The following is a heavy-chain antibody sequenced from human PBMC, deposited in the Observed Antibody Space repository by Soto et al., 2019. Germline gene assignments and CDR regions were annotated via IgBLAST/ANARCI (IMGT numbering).Heavy chain of an antibody. J-gene: IGHJ4*02. D-gene: IGHD3-22*01. V-gene: IGHV3-23*01. CDR1: GFTFSSYA. Sequence: GWSLRLSCAASGFTFSSYAMSWVRQAPGKGLEWVSAISGSGGSTYYADSVKGRFTISRDNSKNTLYLQMNSLRAEDTAVYYCAKDSYYYDSSGNDYWGQGTLVTVSS. CDR3: AKDSYYYDSSGNDY. CDR2: ISGSGGST.